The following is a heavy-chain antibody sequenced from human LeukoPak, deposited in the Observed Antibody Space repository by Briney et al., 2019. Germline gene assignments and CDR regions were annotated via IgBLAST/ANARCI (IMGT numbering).Heavy chain of an antibody. V-gene: IGHV3-21*01. J-gene: IGHJ4*02. Sequence: GGSLRLSCAASGFTFSSYSMNWVRQAPGKGLEWVSSISSSSSYIYYPASVKGRFTISRDNAKNSLYLQMNSLRAEHTAVYYCAKSYNNPTVAIRVRGVIPYFDSWGQGSLVTVSS. CDR1: GFTFSSYS. D-gene: IGHD3-10*01. CDR3: AKSYNNPTVAIRVRGVIPYFDS. CDR2: ISSSSSYI.